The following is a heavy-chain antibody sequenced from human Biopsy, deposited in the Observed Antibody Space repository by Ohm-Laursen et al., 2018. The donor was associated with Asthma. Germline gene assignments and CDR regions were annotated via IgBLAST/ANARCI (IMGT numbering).Heavy chain of an antibody. CDR1: GYPFTDYY. V-gene: IGHV1-2*06. CDR3: ARIKIRIGAGTDRYFDL. J-gene: IGHJ2*01. Sequence: SVKVSCKASGYPFTDYYVHWVRQAPGQGLEWMGRIDPNSGGTNYAQKFLGRVTMTRDTSVNTTFMVLSRLRSDDTAVYYCARIKIRIGAGTDRYFDLWGRGTLVTVSS. CDR2: IDPNSGGT. D-gene: IGHD3-16*01.